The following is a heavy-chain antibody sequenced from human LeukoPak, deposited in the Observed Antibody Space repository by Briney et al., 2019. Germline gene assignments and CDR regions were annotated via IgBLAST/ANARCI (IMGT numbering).Heavy chain of an antibody. CDR3: ARQEYDSSGYLR. D-gene: IGHD3-22*01. J-gene: IGHJ4*02. Sequence: SVKVSCKASGGTFSSYAISWVRQAPGQGLEWMGRIIPILGIANYAQKLQGRVTITADKSTSTAYMELSSLRSEDTAVYYCARQEYDSSGYLRWGQGTLVTVSS. V-gene: IGHV1-69*04. CDR2: IIPILGIA. CDR1: GGTFSSYA.